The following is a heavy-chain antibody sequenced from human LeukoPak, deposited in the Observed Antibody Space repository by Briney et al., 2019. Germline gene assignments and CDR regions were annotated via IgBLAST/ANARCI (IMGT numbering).Heavy chain of an antibody. Sequence: PGESLTISCKGSGYSFTSYWIGWVRQMPGKGLEWMGILYPGDYDTRYSPSFQGQVTISADKSISTAYLQWSSLKASDTAMYYCARHLSGSYSRSFDYWGQGTLVTVSS. J-gene: IGHJ4*02. D-gene: IGHD1-26*01. CDR3: ARHLSGSYSRSFDY. CDR1: GYSFTSYW. V-gene: IGHV5-51*01. CDR2: LYPGDYDT.